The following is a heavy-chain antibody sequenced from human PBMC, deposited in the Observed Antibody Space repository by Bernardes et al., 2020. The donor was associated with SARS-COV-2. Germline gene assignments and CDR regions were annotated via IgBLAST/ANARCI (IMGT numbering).Heavy chain of an antibody. D-gene: IGHD3-10*01. CDR3: ASGSGGSGSYKDYYYGMDV. Sequence: ASVKVYCKASGYTFTSYGISWVRQAPGQGLEWMGWISAYNGNTNYAQKLQGRVTMTTDTSTSTAYMELRSLRSDDTAVYYCASGSGGSGSYKDYYYGMDVWGQGTTVTVSS. CDR1: GYTFTSYG. J-gene: IGHJ6*02. V-gene: IGHV1-18*01. CDR2: ISAYNGNT.